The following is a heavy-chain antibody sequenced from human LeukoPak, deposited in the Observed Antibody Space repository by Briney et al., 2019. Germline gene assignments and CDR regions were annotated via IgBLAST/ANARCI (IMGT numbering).Heavy chain of an antibody. D-gene: IGHD3-10*01. CDR3: AKDLAGGAFDY. Sequence: TGGSLRLSCAASGFTFDDYAMHWVRQAPGKGLEWVSGISWNSGSIGYADSVEGRFTISRDNAKNSLYLQMNSLRAEDTALYYCAKDLAGGAFDYWGQGTLVTVSS. J-gene: IGHJ4*02. CDR1: GFTFDDYA. V-gene: IGHV3-9*01. CDR2: ISWNSGSI.